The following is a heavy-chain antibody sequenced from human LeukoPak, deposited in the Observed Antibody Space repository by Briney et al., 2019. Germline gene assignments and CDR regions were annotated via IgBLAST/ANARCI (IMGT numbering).Heavy chain of an antibody. J-gene: IGHJ4*02. CDR3: ARAISGYDFLFDY. CDR1: GGSISNYF. V-gene: IGHV4-59*01. CDR2: IHSSGST. Sequence: SETLSLTCAVSGGSISNYFWTWIRQPPGKGLEWIGYIHSSGSTHYNPSLRSRVTMSLDTLKNQFSLNLTYVTAADTAVYYCARAISGYDFLFDYWGQGTLVTVSS. D-gene: IGHD5-12*01.